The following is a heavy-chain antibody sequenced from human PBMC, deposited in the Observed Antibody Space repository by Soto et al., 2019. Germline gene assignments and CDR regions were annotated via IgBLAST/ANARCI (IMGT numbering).Heavy chain of an antibody. CDR2: ISGSGGST. J-gene: IGHJ5*02. V-gene: IGHV3-23*01. CDR1: GFTFSSYA. Sequence: GGSLRLSCAASGFTFSSYAMSWVRQAPGKGLEWVSAISGSGGSTYYADSVKGRFTISRDNSKNTLYLQMNSLRAEDTAVYYCAKDQGTLYDILPWVVPPPRSWFDPWGQGTLVTVSS. D-gene: IGHD3-9*01. CDR3: AKDQGTLYDILPWVVPPPRSWFDP.